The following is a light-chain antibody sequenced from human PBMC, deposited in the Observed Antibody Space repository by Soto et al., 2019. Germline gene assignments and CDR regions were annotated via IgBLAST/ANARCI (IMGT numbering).Light chain of an antibody. J-gene: IGLJ1*01. CDR3: QSYDSTLSGLYV. Sequence: QSVLTQPPSMSGAPGQRVTISCTGTSANIGAGYDVHWYQQLPGMAPKLLIYGKNKRPSGVPDRFSGSKSGTSASLAITGLQAEDEADYYCQSYDSTLSGLYVLGTGTKVTVL. CDR1: SANIGAGYD. V-gene: IGLV1-40*01. CDR2: GKN.